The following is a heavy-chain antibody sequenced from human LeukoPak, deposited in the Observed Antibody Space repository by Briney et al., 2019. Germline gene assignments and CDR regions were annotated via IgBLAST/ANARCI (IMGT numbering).Heavy chain of an antibody. CDR3: ARDRVVRGAKGFDY. D-gene: IGHD3-10*01. CDR2: INPNSGGT. J-gene: IGHJ4*02. Sequence: GASVKVSCKASGYTFTGYYMHWVRQAPGQGLEWMGWINPNSGGTNYAQKFQGRVTMARDTSISTAYMELSRLRSDDTAVYYCARDRVVRGAKGFDYWGQGTLVTVSS. CDR1: GYTFTGYY. V-gene: IGHV1-2*02.